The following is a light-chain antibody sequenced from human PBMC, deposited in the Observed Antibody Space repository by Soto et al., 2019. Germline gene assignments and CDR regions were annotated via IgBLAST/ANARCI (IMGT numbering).Light chain of an antibody. CDR2: GAS. J-gene: IGKJ1*01. CDR3: QQYVSSPRT. V-gene: IGKV3-20*01. CDR1: QSVSSSTY. Sequence: VLTQSPGTLSLSPGERATLSCRASQSVSSSTYLAWYQQKPGQAPRLLIYGASSRATGIPDRFSGSGSGTDFTLTISRLEPEDFAVYFCQQYVSSPRTFGQGTKVDSK.